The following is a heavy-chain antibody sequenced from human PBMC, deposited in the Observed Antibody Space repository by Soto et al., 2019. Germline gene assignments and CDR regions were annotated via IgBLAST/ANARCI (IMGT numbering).Heavy chain of an antibody. CDR2: ISATGGGT. J-gene: IGHJ4*02. D-gene: IGHD3-16*01. V-gene: IGHV3-23*01. CDR3: AKDRRAGGNSAFYFDF. CDR1: GFKFSHYA. Sequence: GVSLRLSCAASGFKFSHYAMSWVRQAPGKGLEWVSLISATGGGTYYADSVKGRLTISRDNSHNTLYLQVHSLTAEDTAVYYCAKDRRAGGNSAFYFDFWGQGAQVTVSS.